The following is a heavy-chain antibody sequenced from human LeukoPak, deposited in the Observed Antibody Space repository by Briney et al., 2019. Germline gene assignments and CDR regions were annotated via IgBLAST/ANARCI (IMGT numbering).Heavy chain of an antibody. J-gene: IGHJ5*02. Sequence: SETLSLTCAVYGGSFSGYYWSWIRQPPGKGLEWIGEINHSGSTNHNPSLKSRVTISVDTSKNQFSLKLSSVTAADTAVYYCARTTINYYDSSGYSSWGQGTLVTVSS. CDR2: INHSGST. CDR3: ARTTINYYDSSGYSS. V-gene: IGHV4-34*01. CDR1: GGSFSGYY. D-gene: IGHD3-22*01.